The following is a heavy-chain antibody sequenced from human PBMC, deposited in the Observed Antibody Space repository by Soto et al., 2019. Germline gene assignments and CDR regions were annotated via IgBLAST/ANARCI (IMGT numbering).Heavy chain of an antibody. J-gene: IGHJ3*01. D-gene: IGHD6-6*01. CDR3: AHRPSHFSPKAFEF. V-gene: IGHV2-5*02. CDR2: IYWDDDK. Sequence: QITLKESGPTLVKPTQTLTLTCTFSGFSLSTHGVGVGWIRQPPGKALEWLTLIYWDDDKRYSPSLKSRLTITKDTSKNQVVLTMTNMDPVDTATYYCAHRPSHFSPKAFEFWGQGTMVTVSS. CDR1: GFSLSTHGVG.